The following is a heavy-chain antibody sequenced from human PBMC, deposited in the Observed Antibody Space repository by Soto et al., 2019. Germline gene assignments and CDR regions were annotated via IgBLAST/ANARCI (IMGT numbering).Heavy chain of an antibody. Sequence: GGSLRLSCAASGFTFSDYYMSWIRQAPGKGLEWVSYISSSSSYTNYADSVKGRFTISRDNAKNSLYLQMNSLRAEDTAVYYCARDGTPGYRSGPSDYWGQGTLVTVSS. CDR2: ISSSSSYT. J-gene: IGHJ4*02. CDR1: GFTFSDYY. CDR3: ARDGTPGYRSGPSDY. D-gene: IGHD6-19*01. V-gene: IGHV3-11*05.